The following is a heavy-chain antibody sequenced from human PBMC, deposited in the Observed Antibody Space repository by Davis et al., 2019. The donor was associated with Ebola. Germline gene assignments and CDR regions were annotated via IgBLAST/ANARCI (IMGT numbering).Heavy chain of an antibody. CDR2: IYPGDSDT. V-gene: IGHV5-51*01. CDR3: ARGTDGYNPGGYFDS. J-gene: IGHJ4*02. CDR1: GYSFTSYW. Sequence: GGSLRLSCKGSGYSFTSYWIGWVRQMPGKGLEWMGIIYPGDSDTSYSPSFQGQVTISADNSFSTAYLQWSSLKASDTAMYYCARGTDGYNPGGYFDSWGQGTLVTVSS. D-gene: IGHD5-24*01.